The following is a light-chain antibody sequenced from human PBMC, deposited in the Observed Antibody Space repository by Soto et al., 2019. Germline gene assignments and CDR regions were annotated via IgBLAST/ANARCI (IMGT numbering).Light chain of an antibody. CDR2: TIT. J-gene: IGLJ2*01. CDR1: SSNIGAGFD. CDR3: QSYDDSLSATV. Sequence: QSVLTQPPSVSGAPGQRVTISCTGNSSNIGAGFDVQWYQQLPGTAPKLLIYTITNRPSGVPDRFSGSRSGTSASLAITGLQAEDEADYYCQSYDDSLSATVFGGGTKLTVL. V-gene: IGLV1-40*01.